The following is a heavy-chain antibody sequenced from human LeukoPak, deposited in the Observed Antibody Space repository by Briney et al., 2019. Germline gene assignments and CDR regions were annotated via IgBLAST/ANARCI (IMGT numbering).Heavy chain of an antibody. Sequence: ASVKVSCKASGYTFTSYDINWVRQATGQGLEWMGWMNPNSGNTGYAQKFQGRVTITRNTSISTAYMELSSLRSEDTAVYYCARGPQSSSWLDYWGQGTLVTVSS. J-gene: IGHJ4*02. CDR2: MNPNSGNT. CDR1: GYTFTSYD. D-gene: IGHD6-13*01. V-gene: IGHV1-8*03. CDR3: ARGPQSSSWLDY.